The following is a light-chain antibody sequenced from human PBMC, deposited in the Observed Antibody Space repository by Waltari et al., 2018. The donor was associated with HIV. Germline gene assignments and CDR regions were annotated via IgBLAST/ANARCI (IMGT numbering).Light chain of an antibody. CDR2: VNSDGSY. Sequence: QLVLTQSASASASLGTSVKLTRTLSSGYTDYAIAWHQQQAEKGPRYFMKVNSDGSYSRGDGIPDRFSGSSSEAERYLTISSLQSEDEADYYCQTWDTGIRVFGGGTKLTVL. J-gene: IGLJ3*02. CDR3: QTWDTGIRV. CDR1: SGYTDYA. V-gene: IGLV4-69*01.